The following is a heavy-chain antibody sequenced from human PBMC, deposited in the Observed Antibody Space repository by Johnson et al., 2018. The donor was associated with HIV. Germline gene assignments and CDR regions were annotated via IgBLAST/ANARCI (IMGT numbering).Heavy chain of an antibody. CDR1: GFTFSSYA. J-gene: IGHJ3*02. V-gene: IGHV3-30-3*02. D-gene: IGHD1-26*01. CDR3: AKTQWELLGVGAFDI. CDR2: ISYDGSNK. Sequence: QMLLVESGGGVVQPGRSLRLSCAASGFTFSSYAMHWVRQAPGKGLEWVAVISYDGSNKDYADSVKGRFTSSRDNSKNTLYLQMNSLRAEDTAVYYCAKTQWELLGVGAFDIWGQGTMVTVSS.